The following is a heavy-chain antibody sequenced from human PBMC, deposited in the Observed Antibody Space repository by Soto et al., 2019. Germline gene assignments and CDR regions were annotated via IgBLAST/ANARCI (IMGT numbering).Heavy chain of an antibody. CDR3: ARDEGLGINWFDP. Sequence: ASVKVSCKASGGTFSSYAISWVRQAPGQGLEWMGGIIPIFGTANYAQKFQGRVTITADESTSTAYMELSSLRSEDTAVYYCARDEGLGINWFDPWGQGTLVTVSS. D-gene: IGHD7-27*01. V-gene: IGHV1-69*13. CDR1: GGTFSSYA. CDR2: IIPIFGTA. J-gene: IGHJ5*02.